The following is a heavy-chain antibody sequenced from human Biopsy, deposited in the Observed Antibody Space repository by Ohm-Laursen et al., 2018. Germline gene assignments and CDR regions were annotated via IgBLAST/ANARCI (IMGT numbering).Heavy chain of an antibody. V-gene: IGHV1-69*10. Sequence: AASVKVSCKASGYKFTSYAIGWVRQAPGQGLEWMGGIIPIPNVATYAQKFQGRITITADESTSTAYMELNSLTSDDTAVYFCARGEGSSWFDPWGHGTLVTVSS. CDR3: ARGEGSSWFDP. CDR2: IIPIPNVA. J-gene: IGHJ5*02. D-gene: IGHD1-26*01. CDR1: GYKFTSYA.